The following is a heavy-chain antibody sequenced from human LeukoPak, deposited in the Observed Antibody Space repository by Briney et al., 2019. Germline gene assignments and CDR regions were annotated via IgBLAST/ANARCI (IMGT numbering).Heavy chain of an antibody. J-gene: IGHJ4*02. V-gene: IGHV1-2*02. CDR1: GYTFTSYD. CDR3: ARRVAVAGKSFDY. Sequence: ASVKVSCKASGYTFTSYDINWVRQATGQGLEWMGWINPNSGGTNYAQKFQGRVTMTRGTSISTAYMELSRLRSDDTAVYYCARRVAVAGKSFDYWGQGTLVTVSS. CDR2: INPNSGGT. D-gene: IGHD6-19*01.